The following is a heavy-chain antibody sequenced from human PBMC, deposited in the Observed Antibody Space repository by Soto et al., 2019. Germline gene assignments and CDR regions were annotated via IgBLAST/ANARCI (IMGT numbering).Heavy chain of an antibody. CDR2: IYPGDSDT. D-gene: IGHD3-9*01. CDR3: ARHAGERYFDFYYYYGMDV. Sequence: PGESLKISCKGSGYSFTSYWIGWVRQMPGKGLEWMGIIYPGDSDTRYSPSFQGQVTISADKSISTAYLQWSSLKASDTAMYYCARHAGERYFDFYYYYGMDVWGQGTTVTVSS. J-gene: IGHJ6*02. V-gene: IGHV5-51*01. CDR1: GYSFTSYW.